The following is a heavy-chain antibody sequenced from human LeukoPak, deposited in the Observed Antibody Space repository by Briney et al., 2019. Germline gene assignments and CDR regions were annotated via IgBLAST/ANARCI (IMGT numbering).Heavy chain of an antibody. CDR1: GGTFSSYA. Sequence: ASVKVSCKASGGTFSSYAISWVRRAPGQGLEWMGGIIPIFGTANYAQKFQGRVTITADESTSTAYMELSSLRSEDTAVYYCARDPSFHGSIAAAGTGYFDYWGQGTLVTVSS. V-gene: IGHV1-69*13. D-gene: IGHD6-13*01. J-gene: IGHJ4*02. CDR3: ARDPSFHGSIAAAGTGYFDY. CDR2: IIPIFGTA.